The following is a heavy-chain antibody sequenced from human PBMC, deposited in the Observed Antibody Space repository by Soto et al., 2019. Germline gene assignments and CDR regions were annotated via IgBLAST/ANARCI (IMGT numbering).Heavy chain of an antibody. CDR2: IKQEGSEK. J-gene: IGHJ6*02. D-gene: IGHD6-19*01. CDR1: GFTFSSYW. V-gene: IGHV3-7*01. Sequence: EVQLVESGGCLVQPGGSLRLSCAASGFTFSSYWMSWVRQAPGKGLEWVANIKQEGSEKYYVDSVKGRFTISRDNAKNSLYLQINSQRAEDTAVDYCARGGSGRYCHYYCGMDVWGQVATVTAAS. CDR3: ARGGSGRYCHYYCGMDV.